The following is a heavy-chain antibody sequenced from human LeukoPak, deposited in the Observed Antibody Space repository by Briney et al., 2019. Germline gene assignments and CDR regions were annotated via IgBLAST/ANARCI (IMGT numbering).Heavy chain of an antibody. J-gene: IGHJ5*02. CDR1: GGSISSYY. Sequence: SETLSLTCTVSGGSISSYYWSWIRQPPGKGLEWIGHIYYSGSTNYNPSLKSRVTISVDTSKNQFSLKLSSVTAADTAVYYCAREIDGNWFDPWGQGTLVTVSS. V-gene: IGHV4-59*01. D-gene: IGHD2/OR15-2a*01. CDR2: IYYSGST. CDR3: AREIDGNWFDP.